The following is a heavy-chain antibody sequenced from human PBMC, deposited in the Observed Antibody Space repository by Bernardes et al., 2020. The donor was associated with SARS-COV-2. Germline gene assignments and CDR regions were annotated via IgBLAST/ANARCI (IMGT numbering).Heavy chain of an antibody. CDR3: ARVPVVDDAFDI. Sequence: SETLSLTCTVSGGSISSGGYYWSWIRQHPGKGLEWIGYIYYSGSTYYNPSLKSRVTISVDTSKNQFSLKLSSVTAADTAVYYCARVPVVDDAFDIWGQGTMVTVSS. J-gene: IGHJ3*02. D-gene: IGHD3-22*01. CDR1: GGSISSGGYY. CDR2: IYYSGST. V-gene: IGHV4-31*03.